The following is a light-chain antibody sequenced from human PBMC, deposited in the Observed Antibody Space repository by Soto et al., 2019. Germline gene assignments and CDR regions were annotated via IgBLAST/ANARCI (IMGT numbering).Light chain of an antibody. Sequence: QSVLTQPPSASGTPGQRVTISCSGSSSNIGNNYVYWYQMVPGTAPKLLIYRNNQRPSGVPDPFSGSRSGTSASLAISGLRSEDEAEYYCAAWDDSLSGRGVFGGGTKLTVL. CDR1: SSNIGNNY. CDR2: RNN. V-gene: IGLV1-47*01. J-gene: IGLJ2*01. CDR3: AAWDDSLSGRGV.